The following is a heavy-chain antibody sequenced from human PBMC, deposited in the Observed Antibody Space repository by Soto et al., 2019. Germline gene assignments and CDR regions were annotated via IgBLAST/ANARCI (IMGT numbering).Heavy chain of an antibody. Sequence: GGSLRLSCAPYGFTFNNYGMHWVRQAPGKGLEWLALISFDGNNKHYADSVRGRFTISRDNSMNTLYLQMNSLRAEDTVVYYCAKYGRRSHSYYDSEIGLYGMDVWGQGTTVTVSS. D-gene: IGHD3-10*01. CDR2: ISFDGNNK. CDR3: AKYGRRSHSYYDSEIGLYGMDV. CDR1: GFTFNNYG. J-gene: IGHJ6*02. V-gene: IGHV3-30*18.